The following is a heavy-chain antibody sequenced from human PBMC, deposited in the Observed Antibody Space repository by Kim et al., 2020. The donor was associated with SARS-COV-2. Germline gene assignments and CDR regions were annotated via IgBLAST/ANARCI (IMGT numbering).Heavy chain of an antibody. D-gene: IGHD3-9*01. J-gene: IGHJ4*01. CDR1: GFSFVNSG. CDR2: VTGSGSIT. Sequence: GGSLRLSCVVSGFSFVNSGMAWVRQAPGKGLQWVSSVTGSGSITHYSDSVRGRFIISRDNSKNTLYLEMNSLRAEDTALYFCVKDHRGYFDWLFAFHHWGQGTLVAVSS. V-gene: IGHV3-23*01. CDR3: VKDHRGYFDWLFAFHH.